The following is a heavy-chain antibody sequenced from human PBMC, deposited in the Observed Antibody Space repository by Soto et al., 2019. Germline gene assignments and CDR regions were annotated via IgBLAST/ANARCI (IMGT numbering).Heavy chain of an antibody. CDR3: ARAQGSYYYDSSGHDAFDI. J-gene: IGHJ3*02. CDR1: GGSISSYY. CDR2: IYYSGST. D-gene: IGHD3-22*01. V-gene: IGHV4-59*01. Sequence: SETLSLTCTVSGGSISSYYWSWIRQPPGKGLEWIGYIYYSGSTNYNPSLKSRVTISVDTSKNQFSLKLSSVTAADTAVYYCARAQGSYYYDSSGHDAFDIWGQGTMVTVSS.